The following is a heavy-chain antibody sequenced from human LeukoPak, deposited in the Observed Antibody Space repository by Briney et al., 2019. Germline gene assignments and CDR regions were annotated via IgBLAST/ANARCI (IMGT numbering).Heavy chain of an antibody. D-gene: IGHD6-13*01. V-gene: IGHV1-18*01. Sequence: ASVKVSCKASGYTFTSYGISWVRQAPGQGLEWMGWISAYNGNTNYAQKLQGRVNMTTDTSTSTAYMELRSLRSDDTAVYYCARDEDPGYSSSWIDYWGQGTLVTVSS. J-gene: IGHJ4*02. CDR1: GYTFTSYG. CDR3: ARDEDPGYSSSWIDY. CDR2: ISAYNGNT.